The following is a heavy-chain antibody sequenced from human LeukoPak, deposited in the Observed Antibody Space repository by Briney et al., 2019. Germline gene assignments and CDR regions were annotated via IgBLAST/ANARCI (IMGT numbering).Heavy chain of an antibody. CDR1: GGSISGSSYY. V-gene: IGHV4-39*01. CDR2: IYYSGST. J-gene: IGHJ4*02. CDR3: ARPQRYSNYALDY. Sequence: PSETLSLTCTVSGGSISGSSYYWGWIRQPPGKGLEWIGSIYYSGSTYYKPSLKSRVTMSVDTSKNQFSLKLSSVTAADTAVYYCARPQRYSNYALDYWGQGTLVTVS. D-gene: IGHD4-11*01.